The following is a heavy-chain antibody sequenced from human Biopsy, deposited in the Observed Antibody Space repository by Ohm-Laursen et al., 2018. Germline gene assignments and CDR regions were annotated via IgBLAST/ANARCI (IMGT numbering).Heavy chain of an antibody. V-gene: IGHV3-33*06. CDR1: GFKFDNYG. J-gene: IGHJ4*02. D-gene: IGHD5-18*01. Sequence: SLRLSCTAFGFKFDNYGMNWVRQAPGKGLEWVAVIWYDGSDKYYGDSVKGRFTISRDNAKNTVDLQMNSLTTEDTASYYCAKDVAGWRYRSGFRIGYFFDYWGQGTLVTVSS. CDR2: IWYDGSDK. CDR3: AKDVAGWRYRSGFRIGYFFDY.